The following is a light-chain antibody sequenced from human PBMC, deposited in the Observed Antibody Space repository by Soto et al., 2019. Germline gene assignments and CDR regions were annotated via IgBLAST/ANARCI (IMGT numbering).Light chain of an antibody. CDR3: SSNAGSNNLV. CDR1: SSDVGDYNY. CDR2: EVS. V-gene: IGLV2-8*01. Sequence: QSVLTQPPSASGTPGQSVTIPCTGTSSDVGDYNYVSWYQQHPGKAPKLMIYEVSRRPSGVPDRFSGSKSGNTASLTVSGLQAEDEAGYYCSSNAGSNNLVFGGGTKLTVL. J-gene: IGLJ2*01.